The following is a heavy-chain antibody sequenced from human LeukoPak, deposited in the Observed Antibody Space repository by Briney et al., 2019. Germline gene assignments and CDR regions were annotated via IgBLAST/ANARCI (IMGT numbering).Heavy chain of an antibody. V-gene: IGHV1-18*01. CDR3: ARQPGTTVTSDNWFDP. D-gene: IGHD4-11*01. CDR1: GYTFTSYG. Sequence: GASVKVSCKASGYTFTSYGISWVRQAPGQGLEWMGWISAYNGNTNYAQKLQGRGTMTTDTSTSTAYMELRSLRSDDTAVYYCARQPGTTVTSDNWFDPWGQGTLVTVSS. CDR2: ISAYNGNT. J-gene: IGHJ5*02.